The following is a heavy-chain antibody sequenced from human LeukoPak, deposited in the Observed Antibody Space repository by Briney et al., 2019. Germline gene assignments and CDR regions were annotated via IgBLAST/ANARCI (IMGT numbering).Heavy chain of an antibody. D-gene: IGHD3-10*01. CDR2: ISSSSSYI. CDR3: ATAMVRDLGGAFDI. V-gene: IGHV3-21*01. Sequence: GGSLRLSCAASGFTFSSYSMNWVRQAPGKGLEWVSSISSSSSYIYYADSVKGRFTISRDNAKNSLYLQMNSLRAEDTAVYYCATAMVRDLGGAFDIWGQGTMVTVSS. J-gene: IGHJ3*02. CDR1: GFTFSSYS.